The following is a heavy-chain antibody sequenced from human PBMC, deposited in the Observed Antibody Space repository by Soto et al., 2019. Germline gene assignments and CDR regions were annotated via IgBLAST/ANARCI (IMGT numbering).Heavy chain of an antibody. CDR3: ARDVQSISWYVGKYYYYGMDV. CDR2: ISAYNGNT. J-gene: IGHJ6*02. CDR1: GYTFTSYT. D-gene: IGHD6-13*01. V-gene: IGHV1-18*01. Sequence: QVQLVQSGAEVRKPGASVKVSCKASGYTFTSYTINWVRQAPGQGLEWMGWISAYNGNTNYAQKLQGRVTLTTDTSTSTAYMELRSLRSDDTAVYYCARDVQSISWYVGKYYYYGMDVWGQGTTVTVSS.